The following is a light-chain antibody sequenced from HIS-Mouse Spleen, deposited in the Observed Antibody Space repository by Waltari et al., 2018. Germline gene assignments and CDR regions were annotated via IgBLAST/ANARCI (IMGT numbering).Light chain of an antibody. CDR2: QYS. CDR3: QAWDSSTVV. Sequence: SYELTQPPSVSVSPGQTASITCSGAKLGDKYACWYQQKPGQSPVLVIYQYSKRPSGIPGRFSGSNSGNTATLTISGTQAMEEADYYCQAWDSSTVVFGGGTKLTVL. CDR1: KLGDKY. J-gene: IGLJ2*01. V-gene: IGLV3-1*01.